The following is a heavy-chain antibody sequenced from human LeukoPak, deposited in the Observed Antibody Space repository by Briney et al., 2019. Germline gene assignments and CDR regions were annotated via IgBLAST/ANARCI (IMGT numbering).Heavy chain of an antibody. D-gene: IGHD3-10*01. V-gene: IGHV4-39*07. CDR1: GGSINSSSSYY. Sequence: SETLSLTCAVSGGSINSSSSYYWGWIRQPPGKGLEWIGSIYYSGSTYHNPSLKSRVTISVDTSKNQFSLKLSSVTAADTAVYYCARGKVITMVRGVIRRWFDPWGQGTLVTVSS. CDR3: ARGKVITMVRGVIRRWFDP. J-gene: IGHJ5*02. CDR2: IYYSGST.